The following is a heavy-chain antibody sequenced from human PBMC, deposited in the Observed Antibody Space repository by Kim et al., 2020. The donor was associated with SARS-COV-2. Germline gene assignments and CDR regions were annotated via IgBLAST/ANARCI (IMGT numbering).Heavy chain of an antibody. J-gene: IGHJ2*01. Sequence: GGSLRLSCAASGFTFSSYDMHWVRQATGKGLEWVSAIGTAGDTYYPGSVKGRFTISRENAKNSLYLQMNSLRAGDTAVYYCARGGYSYNNWYFDLWGRGTLVTGSS. CDR2: IGTAGDT. CDR3: ARGGYSYNNWYFDL. V-gene: IGHV3-13*01. CDR1: GFTFSSYD. D-gene: IGHD5-18*01.